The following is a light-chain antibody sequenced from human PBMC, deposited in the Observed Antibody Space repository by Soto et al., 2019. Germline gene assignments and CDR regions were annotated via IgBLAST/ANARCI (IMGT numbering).Light chain of an antibody. V-gene: IGKV3-20*01. CDR3: QLHGTSTWA. CDR2: YTF. J-gene: IGKJ1*01. CDR1: QSVSSSY. Sequence: EIVLTQSPDTLSLSPGERATLSCRASQSVSSSYLAWYQQKPGQTPRLLMCYTFMRATGVPDRFSGSGSGTDFTLTISRLEPEDFALFYCQLHGTSTWALGHGTKVEIK.